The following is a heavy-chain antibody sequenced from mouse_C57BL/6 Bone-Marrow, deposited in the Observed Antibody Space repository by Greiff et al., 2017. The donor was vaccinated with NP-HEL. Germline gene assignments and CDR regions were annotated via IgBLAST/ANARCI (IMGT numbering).Heavy chain of an antibody. V-gene: IGHV1-19*01. D-gene: IGHD5-1*01. J-gene: IGHJ3*01. Sequence: EVQLQQSGPVLVKPGASVKMSCKASGYTFTDYCMHWVKQSPGKSLEWIGVINPYNGGTSYNEKFKGKATLTVDKSSSTAYMELNSLTSEDSAVYYCARCEYFADWGKGTMVTVSA. CDR3: ARCEYFAD. CDR1: GYTFTDYC. CDR2: INPYNGGT.